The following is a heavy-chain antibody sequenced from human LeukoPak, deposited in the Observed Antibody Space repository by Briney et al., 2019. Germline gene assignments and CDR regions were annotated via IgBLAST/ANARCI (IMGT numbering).Heavy chain of an antibody. CDR3: ARVRGSSGSYEYYHYMDV. D-gene: IGHD1-26*01. Sequence: SETLSLTCTVSGGSISSYYWSWIRQPPGKGLEWIVRIYTSGSTNYNPSLKSRVTMSVDTSKKQFSLKLSSVTAADTAVYYCARVRGSSGSYEYYHYMDVWGKGTTVTISS. J-gene: IGHJ6*03. CDR1: GGSISSYY. V-gene: IGHV4-4*07. CDR2: IYTSGST.